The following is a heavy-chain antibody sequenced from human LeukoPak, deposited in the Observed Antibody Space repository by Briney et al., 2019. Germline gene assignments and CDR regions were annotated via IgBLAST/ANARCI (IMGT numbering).Heavy chain of an antibody. Sequence: SETLSLTCTVSGDSITSGNYYWTWIRQPAGKGLEWIGRIFTTGGANYNPSLKSRVTMSLDTSKNLFSLKLNSVTAADTAVYYCVRDGPSWGLLWGQGALVTVSS. CDR3: VRDGPSWGLL. CDR2: IFTTGGA. D-gene: IGHD7-27*01. V-gene: IGHV4-61*02. J-gene: IGHJ4*02. CDR1: GDSITSGNYY.